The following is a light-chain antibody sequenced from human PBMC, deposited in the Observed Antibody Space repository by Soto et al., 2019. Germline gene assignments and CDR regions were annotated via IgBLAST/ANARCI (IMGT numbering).Light chain of an antibody. J-gene: IGKJ3*01. CDR1: ESTSGY. CDR3: QQRSNI. V-gene: IGKV3-11*01. CDR2: DAS. Sequence: EIVLTQSPATLSFSPGERATLSCRASESTSGYLAWYQQKPGQAPRLLIYDASNRATGIPARFSGSGSGTEFTLTISSLEPEDFAVYYCQQRSNIFGPGTKVDIK.